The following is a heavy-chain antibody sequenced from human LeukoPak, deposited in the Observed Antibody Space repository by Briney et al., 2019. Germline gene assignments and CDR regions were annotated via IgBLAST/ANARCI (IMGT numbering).Heavy chain of an antibody. CDR1: GFTVSSNF. CDR2: IYSGGST. Sequence: GGSLRLSCAASGFTVSSNFMSWVRQAPGKGLEWVSVIYSGGSTYYADSVKGRVTISRDNAKNTLYLQMNSLRDEDTAVYYCARESRWELDSWGQGTLVTVS. V-gene: IGHV3-53*01. CDR3: ARESRWELDS. J-gene: IGHJ4*02. D-gene: IGHD1-26*01.